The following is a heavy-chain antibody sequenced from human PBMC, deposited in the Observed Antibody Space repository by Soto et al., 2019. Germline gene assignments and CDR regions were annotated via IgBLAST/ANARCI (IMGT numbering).Heavy chain of an antibody. V-gene: IGHV1-18*01. CDR1: GYTFTSYG. Sequence: ASVKVSCKASGYTFTSYGISWVRQAPGQGLEWMGWISAYNGNTKYSQKFQGRVTMTRDTSASTAYMELSSLRSEDTAVYYCARGDSRSWYCFDYWGQGTLVTVSS. J-gene: IGHJ4*02. CDR3: ARGDSRSWYCFDY. D-gene: IGHD6-13*01. CDR2: ISAYNGNT.